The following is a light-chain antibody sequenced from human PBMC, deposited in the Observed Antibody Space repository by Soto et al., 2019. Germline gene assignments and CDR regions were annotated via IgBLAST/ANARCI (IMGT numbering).Light chain of an antibody. CDR1: NIGHKG. CDR2: FDK. V-gene: IGLV3-21*04. CDR3: QGWYTNTDHRV. J-gene: IGLJ3*02. Sequence: SYELTQPPSVSVAPGKTATISCGGNNIGHKGVHWYQQKPRQAPILVIYFDKDRPSGIPERFSGSNSGNTATLTIARVEAGDEADYYCQGWYTNTDHRVFGGGTKLTVL.